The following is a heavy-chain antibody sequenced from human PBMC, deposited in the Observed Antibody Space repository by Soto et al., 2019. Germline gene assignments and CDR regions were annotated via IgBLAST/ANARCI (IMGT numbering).Heavy chain of an antibody. J-gene: IGHJ4*02. CDR3: ARGDQGFDY. CDR2: ISSNGGST. Sequence: GGSLRLSCSASGFTFSSYAMHWVRQAPGKGLEYVSAISSNGGSTYYADSVKGRFTINPDTSKNQFSLQLNSVTPEDTAVYYCARGDQGFDYWGQGTLVTVSS. D-gene: IGHD3-16*01. V-gene: IGHV3-64*04. CDR1: GFTFSSYA.